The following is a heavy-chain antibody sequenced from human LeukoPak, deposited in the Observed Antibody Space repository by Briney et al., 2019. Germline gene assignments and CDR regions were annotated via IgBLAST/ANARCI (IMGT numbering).Heavy chain of an antibody. CDR1: GFSLSTSGVG. CDR2: IYWNDDK. Sequence: SGPTLVNPTQTLTLTCTFSGFSLSTSGVGVGWIRQPPGKALEWLAFIYWNDDKRYSPSLKSRLTITKDTSKNQVVLTMTNMDPVDTATYYCAHAHYDFWSGYYTSYYFDYWGQGTLVTVSS. D-gene: IGHD3-3*01. J-gene: IGHJ4*02. CDR3: AHAHYDFWSGYYTSYYFDY. V-gene: IGHV2-5*01.